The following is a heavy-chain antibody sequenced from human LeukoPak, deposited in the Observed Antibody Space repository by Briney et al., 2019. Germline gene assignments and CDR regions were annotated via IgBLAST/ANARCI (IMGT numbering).Heavy chain of an antibody. CDR1: GFTFSDHY. CDR2: TRNKANSYTT. CDR3: AREIGVYYYYYYMDV. V-gene: IGHV3-72*01. Sequence: PGGSLRLSFAAPGFTFSDHYMASGPQAPGKGLERVGRTRNKANSYTTEYAASVKGRFTISRDDSKTSLYLQMNSLKTGDTAVYYCAREIGVYYYYYYMDVWGKGPRPPSP. J-gene: IGHJ6*03. D-gene: IGHD3-22*01.